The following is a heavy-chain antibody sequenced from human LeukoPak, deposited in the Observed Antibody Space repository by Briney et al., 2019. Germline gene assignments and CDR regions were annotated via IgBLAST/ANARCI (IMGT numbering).Heavy chain of an antibody. D-gene: IGHD6-13*01. CDR2: ISGSGGST. Sequence: PGGSLRLSCAASGFTFSSYAMSWVRQAPGKGLEWVSAISGSGGSTYYADSVKGRFTISRDNSKNTLYLQMNSLRAEDTAVYYCAKDDGSSRYGGDYFDYWGQGTLVTVSS. CDR3: AKDDGSSRYGGDYFDY. CDR1: GFTFSSYA. V-gene: IGHV3-23*01. J-gene: IGHJ4*02.